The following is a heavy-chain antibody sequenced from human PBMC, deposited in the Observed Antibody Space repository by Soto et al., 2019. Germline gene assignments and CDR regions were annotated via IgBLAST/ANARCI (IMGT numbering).Heavy chain of an antibody. CDR2: IYYTGST. J-gene: IGHJ5*02. D-gene: IGHD2-15*01. Sequence: PWETLSLTCTVSGGSMSSNSWAWIRQSPGKGLEWIGYIYYTGSTKYNPSLKSRVTISLDTSKNQFSLRLTSVTSADTAIYYGVRGGGGGLFDPWGQGTMVAVSS. V-gene: IGHV4-59*01. CDR3: VRGGGGGLFDP. CDR1: GGSMSSNS.